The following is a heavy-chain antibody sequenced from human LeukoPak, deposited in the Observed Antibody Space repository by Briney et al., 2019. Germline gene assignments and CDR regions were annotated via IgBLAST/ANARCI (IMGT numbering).Heavy chain of an antibody. D-gene: IGHD2-2*01. J-gene: IGHJ5*02. Sequence: GGSLRLSCAASGFTFSSYWMSWVRQAPGKGLEWVANIKQDGSEKYYVDSVKGRFTISRDNAENSLYLQMNSLRAEDTAVYYCARDNVVVPAATRACWFDPWGQGTLVTVSS. CDR2: IKQDGSEK. CDR3: ARDNVVVPAATRACWFDP. CDR1: GFTFSSYW. V-gene: IGHV3-7*03.